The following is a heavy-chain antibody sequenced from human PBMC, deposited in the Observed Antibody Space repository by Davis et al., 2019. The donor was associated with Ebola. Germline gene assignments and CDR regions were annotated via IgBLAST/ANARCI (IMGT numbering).Heavy chain of an antibody. Sequence: GESLKISCAASGFTFSSYSMNWVRQAPGKGLEWVSYISSSSSTIYYADSVKGRFTISRDNAKNSLYLQMNSLRAEDTAVYYCARDSIATTGDFDFWGQGTLVTVSS. CDR2: ISSSSSTI. J-gene: IGHJ4*02. CDR3: ARDSIATTGDFDF. V-gene: IGHV3-48*04. CDR1: GFTFSSYS. D-gene: IGHD6-13*01.